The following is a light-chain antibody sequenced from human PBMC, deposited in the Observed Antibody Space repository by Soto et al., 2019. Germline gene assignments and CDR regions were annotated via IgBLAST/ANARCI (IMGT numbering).Light chain of an antibody. CDR2: DVS. CDR1: SSDVGGYNY. Sequence: QSALTQPASVSGSPGQSITISCTGTSSDVGGYNYVSWYQQHPGKAPKLMIYDVSNRPSGVSNRFAGSKSGNTASLTISGLQAEDEAEYDCSSYTTSSPHVVFCGGTKLTVL. CDR3: SSYTTSSPHVV. J-gene: IGLJ2*01. V-gene: IGLV2-14*01.